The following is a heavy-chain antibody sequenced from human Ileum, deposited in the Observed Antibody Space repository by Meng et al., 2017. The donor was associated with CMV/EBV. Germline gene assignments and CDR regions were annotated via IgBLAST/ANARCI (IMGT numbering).Heavy chain of an antibody. J-gene: IGHJ6*02. D-gene: IGHD5-12*01. CDR1: RFMFRKYV. V-gene: IGHV3-23*03. Sequence: GGSLRLSCAASRFMFRKYVMSWARQAPGKGLEWVSVIHTGGNSTYYADSVKGRFTMSRDISKNTLYLQMNSLRAEDTAVYYCHVGGYDMMYYYGTDVWGQGTTVTSP. CDR3: HVGGYDMMYYYGTDV. CDR2: IHTGGNST.